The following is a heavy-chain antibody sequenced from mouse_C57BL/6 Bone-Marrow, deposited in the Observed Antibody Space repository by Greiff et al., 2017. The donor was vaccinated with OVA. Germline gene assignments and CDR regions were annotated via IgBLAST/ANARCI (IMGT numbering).Heavy chain of an antibody. V-gene: IGHV1-62-2*01. J-gene: IGHJ3*01. Sequence: QVQLQQSGAELVKPGASVKLSCKASGYTFTEYTIHWVKQRSGQGLEWIGWFYPGSGSIKYNEKFKDKATLTADNASSTVYMQLSSLTSEDSAVYICARNGLRRLRSRWFADWGQGTMVTVSA. CDR1: GYTFTEYT. CDR2: FYPGSGSI. CDR3: ARNGLRRLRSRWFAD. D-gene: IGHD3-2*02.